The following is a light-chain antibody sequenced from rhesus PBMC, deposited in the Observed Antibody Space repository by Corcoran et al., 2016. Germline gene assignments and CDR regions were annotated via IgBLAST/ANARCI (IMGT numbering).Light chain of an antibody. J-gene: IGKJ4*01. CDR1: QSVRHSNGKTY. CDR3: MQSTKYIT. CDR2: KVT. Sequence: DIVMTQTPLSLPVTPGEPASISCRSSQSVRHSNGKTYLHWYKQKPGKFTRVLIYKVTNRESGVPDRFSSSGSGTDFPLKISRVEPDDVGVYFCMQSTKYITFDGWTKVDIK. V-gene: IGKV2S3*01.